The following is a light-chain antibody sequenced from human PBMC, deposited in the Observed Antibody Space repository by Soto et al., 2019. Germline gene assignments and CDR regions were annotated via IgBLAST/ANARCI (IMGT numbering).Light chain of an antibody. Sequence: EIVMTQSPATLSVSPGERATLSCRASQSVRTNLAWYQVKLGQAPRLLIYDASTRATGIPARFSGSASGTEFTLTISSLQSEDFAVYYCQQYNDWPPYTFGQGTKLEIK. CDR2: DAS. V-gene: IGKV3-15*01. CDR1: QSVRTN. CDR3: QQYNDWPPYT. J-gene: IGKJ2*01.